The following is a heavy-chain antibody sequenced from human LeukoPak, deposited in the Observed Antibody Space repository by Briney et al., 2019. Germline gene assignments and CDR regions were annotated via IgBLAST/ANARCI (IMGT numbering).Heavy chain of an antibody. Sequence: GGSLRLSCAASGFSFTTYWMSWVRQAPGKGLEWVANIKQDGTEKYYVDSVKGRFTISRDNAKNSLYLQMNSLRAEDTAVYYCARAFTYYDFWSGYYYYYYMDVWGKGTTVTVSS. CDR3: ARAFTYYDFWSGYYYYYYMDV. D-gene: IGHD3-3*01. J-gene: IGHJ6*03. CDR1: GFSFTTYW. CDR2: IKQDGTEK. V-gene: IGHV3-7*01.